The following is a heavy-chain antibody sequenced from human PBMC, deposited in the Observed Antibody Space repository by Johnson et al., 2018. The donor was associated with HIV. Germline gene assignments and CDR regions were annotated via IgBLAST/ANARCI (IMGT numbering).Heavy chain of an antibody. CDR3: AKGATRYKTSGSNSDGAFDI. Sequence: VQLVESGGGVVQPGGSLRLSCAASAFNFNTYGMDWVRQAPGKGLEWVAFIRYDGSEKYYADSVKGRFTVSRDSSKNSLYLQMNSLRAEDTALYYCAKGATRYKTSGSNSDGAFDIWGQGTMVTVS. CDR2: IRYDGSEK. J-gene: IGHJ3*02. V-gene: IGHV3-30*02. D-gene: IGHD1-26*01. CDR1: AFNFNTYG.